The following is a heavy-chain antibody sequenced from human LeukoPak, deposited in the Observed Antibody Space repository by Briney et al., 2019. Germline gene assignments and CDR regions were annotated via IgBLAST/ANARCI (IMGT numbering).Heavy chain of an antibody. CDR3: AGSPAAVYNWNDGGYAFDI. CDR1: GGSISSYY. CDR2: IYYSGST. J-gene: IGHJ3*02. V-gene: IGHV4-59*01. D-gene: IGHD1-1*01. Sequence: SETLSLTCTVSGGSISSYYWSWIRQPSGKGLEWIGYIYYSGSTNYNPSLKSRVTISVDTSKNQFSLKLSSVTAADTAVYYCAGSPAAVYNWNDGGYAFDIWGQGTMVTVSS.